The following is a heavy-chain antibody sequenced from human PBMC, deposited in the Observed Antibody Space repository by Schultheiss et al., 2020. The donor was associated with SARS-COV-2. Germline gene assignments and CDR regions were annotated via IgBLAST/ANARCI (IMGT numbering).Heavy chain of an antibody. Sequence: ASVKVSCKASGDTFTSYGISWVRQAPGQGLEWMGWISAYNGNTNYAQKLQGRVTMTTDTSTNTAYMELRSLRSDDTAVYYCARKARRQLAPFFDYWGQGTLVTVSS. V-gene: IGHV1-18*01. CDR2: ISAYNGNT. CDR3: ARKARRQLAPFFDY. CDR1: GDTFTSYG. D-gene: IGHD1-1*01. J-gene: IGHJ4*02.